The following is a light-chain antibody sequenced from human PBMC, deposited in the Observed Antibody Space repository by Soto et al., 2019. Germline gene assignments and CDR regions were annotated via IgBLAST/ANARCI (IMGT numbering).Light chain of an antibody. CDR1: SSDVGGYNY. Sequence: QSALTQPPSASGSPGQSLTISCTGTSSDVGGYNYVFWYQQHPGKAPKLMIYEVNKRPSGVPDRFSGSKSGNTASLTVSGLQAEDEADYYCQSYDSSLSGWVFGGGTKLTVL. CDR2: EVN. CDR3: QSYDSSLSGWV. J-gene: IGLJ3*02. V-gene: IGLV2-8*01.